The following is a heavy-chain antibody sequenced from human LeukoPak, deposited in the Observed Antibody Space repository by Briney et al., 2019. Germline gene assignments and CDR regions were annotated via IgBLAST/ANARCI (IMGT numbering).Heavy chain of an antibody. Sequence: ASVKVSCEASGYTFTSYDISWVRQAPGQGLEWMGWISTYNGNTNYAQKLQGRVTMTTDTSTITAYMELRSLRSDDTAVYYCARASSGTYYSYYGMDVWGQGTTVTVSS. D-gene: IGHD1-26*01. CDR2: ISTYNGNT. CDR1: GYTFTSYD. J-gene: IGHJ6*02. V-gene: IGHV1-18*01. CDR3: ARASSGTYYSYYGMDV.